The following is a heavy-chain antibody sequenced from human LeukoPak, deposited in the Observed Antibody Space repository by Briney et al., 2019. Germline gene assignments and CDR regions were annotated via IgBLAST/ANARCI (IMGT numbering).Heavy chain of an antibody. V-gene: IGHV3-15*01. CDR2: IKSKTDGGTT. CDR3: ITEAAPHLWFGDDFDY. J-gene: IGHJ4*02. D-gene: IGHD3-10*01. CDR1: GFTFSNVW. Sequence: GGSLRLSCAASGFTFSNVWMSWVRQAPGKGLEWVGRIKSKTDGGTTDYAAPVKDRFTISRDDSKNTLYLQMNSLKTEDTAVYYCITEAAPHLWFGDDFDYWGQGTLVTVSS.